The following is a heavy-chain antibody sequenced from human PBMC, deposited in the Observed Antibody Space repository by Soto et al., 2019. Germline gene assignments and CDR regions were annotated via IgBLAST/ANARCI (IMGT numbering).Heavy chain of an antibody. CDR3: ARKPVVVATPRDSNYYYYGMDV. Sequence: PGESLKISCKGSGYSFTSYWISWVRQVPGKGLEWMGRIDPSDSYTNYSPSFQGHVTISADKSISTAYLQWSSLKASDTAMYYCARKPVVVATPRDSNYYYYGMDVWGQGTTVTVSS. CDR1: GYSFTSYW. CDR2: IDPSDSYT. J-gene: IGHJ6*02. V-gene: IGHV5-10-1*01. D-gene: IGHD2-15*01.